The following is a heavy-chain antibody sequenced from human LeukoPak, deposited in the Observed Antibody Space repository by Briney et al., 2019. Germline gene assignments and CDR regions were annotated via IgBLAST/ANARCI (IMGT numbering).Heavy chain of an antibody. CDR3: ARQNYYDSSGCDY. D-gene: IGHD3-22*01. V-gene: IGHV4-34*01. Sequence: SETLSLTCAVYGGSFSGYYWSWIRQPPGKGLEWIGSIYYRGSTYYNPSLKSRVTISVDTSNNQFSLKLNSVTAADTAVYYCARQNYYDSSGCDYWGQGTLVTVSS. CDR1: GGSFSGYY. J-gene: IGHJ4*02. CDR2: IYYRGST.